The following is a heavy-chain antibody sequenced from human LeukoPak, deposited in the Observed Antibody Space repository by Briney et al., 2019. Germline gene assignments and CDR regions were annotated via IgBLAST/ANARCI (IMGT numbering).Heavy chain of an antibody. J-gene: IGHJ4*02. Sequence: GGSLRLSCAGSGFTFSSYWMHWVRQAPGKGLAWVSRIKGDGSSTSYGDSVKGRFTISRDNAKNTLYLQMNSLAAEDTAVYYCARGPSKAGLYYFDNWGQGTLVTVSS. V-gene: IGHV3-74*01. CDR1: GFTFSSYW. CDR2: IKGDGSST. CDR3: ARGPSKAGLYYFDN. D-gene: IGHD4-11*01.